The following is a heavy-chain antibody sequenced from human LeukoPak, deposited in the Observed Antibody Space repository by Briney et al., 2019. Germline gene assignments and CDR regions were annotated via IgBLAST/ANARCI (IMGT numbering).Heavy chain of an antibody. CDR3: ARVYCSGGSCSENWFDP. V-gene: IGHV4-61*08. CDR2: IYYSGST. CDR1: GDSVSSGDYY. J-gene: IGHJ5*02. D-gene: IGHD2-15*01. Sequence: PSQTLSLTCTVSGDSVSSGDYYWSWIRQPPGKGLEWIGYIYYSGSTNYNPSLKSRVTISVDTSKNQFSLKLSSVTAADTAVYYCARVYCSGGSCSENWFDPWGQGTLVTVSS.